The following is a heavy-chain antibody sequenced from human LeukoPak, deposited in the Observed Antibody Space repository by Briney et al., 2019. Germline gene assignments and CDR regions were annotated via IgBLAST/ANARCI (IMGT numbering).Heavy chain of an antibody. V-gene: IGHV3-21*01. J-gene: IGHJ4*02. D-gene: IGHD6-19*01. CDR2: ISSSSSYI. Sequence: GGSLRLSCAASGFTFGSYSMNWVRQAPGKGLEWVSSISSSSSYIYYADSVKGRFTISRDNAKNSLYLQMNSLRAEDTAVYYCASGIAVAGAIDYWGQGTLVTVSS. CDR3: ASGIAVAGAIDY. CDR1: GFTFGSYS.